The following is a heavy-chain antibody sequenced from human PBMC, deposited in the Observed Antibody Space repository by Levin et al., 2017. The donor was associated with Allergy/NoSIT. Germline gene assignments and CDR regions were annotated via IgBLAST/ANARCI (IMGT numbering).Heavy chain of an antibody. D-gene: IGHD3-16*01. CDR3: VKSRRLALRFDAFDI. J-gene: IGHJ3*02. Sequence: GESLKISCKGSGYTFSNYWIGWVRQMPGKGLEWMGIIYPSDSDTRYSPPFQGQVSISADKSISTGYQQWSSLKASATAMYYCVKSRRLALRFDAFDIWGQGTKVTVSS. CDR1: GYTFSNYW. V-gene: IGHV5-51*01. CDR2: IYPSDSDT.